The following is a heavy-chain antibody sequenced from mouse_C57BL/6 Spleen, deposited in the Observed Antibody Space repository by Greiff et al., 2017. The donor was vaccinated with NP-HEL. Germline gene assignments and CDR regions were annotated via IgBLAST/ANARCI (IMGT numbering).Heavy chain of an antibody. CDR1: GFTFSDYG. Sequence: EVKVVESGGGLVKPGGSLKLSCAASGFTFSDYGMHWVRQAPEKGLEWVAYISSGSSTIYYADTVKGRFTISRDNAKNTLFLQMTSLRSEDTAMYYCARESNYVNYAMDYWGQGTSVTVSS. V-gene: IGHV5-17*01. CDR3: ARESNYVNYAMDY. CDR2: ISSGSSTI. D-gene: IGHD2-5*01. J-gene: IGHJ4*01.